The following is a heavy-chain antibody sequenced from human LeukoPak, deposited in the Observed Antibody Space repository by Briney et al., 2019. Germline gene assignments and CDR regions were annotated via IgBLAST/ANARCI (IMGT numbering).Heavy chain of an antibody. V-gene: IGHV1-18*01. CDR2: ISAYNGNT. CDR3: ARDRFVLYDFWSGRNFDY. J-gene: IGHJ4*02. CDR1: GYTFTSYG. Sequence: GASVKVSCKASGYTFTSYGISWVRQAPGQGLEWMGWISAYNGNTNYAQKLPGRVTMTTDTSTSTAYMELRSLRSDDTAVYYCARDRFVLYDFWSGRNFDYWGQGTLVTVSS. D-gene: IGHD3-3*01.